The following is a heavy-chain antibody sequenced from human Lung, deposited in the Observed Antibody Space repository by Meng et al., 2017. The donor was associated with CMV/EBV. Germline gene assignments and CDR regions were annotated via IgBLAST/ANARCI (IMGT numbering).Heavy chain of an antibody. Sequence: GGSLRLXCAAFEFTFSSYRMNWVRQAPGKGLEWVSFISSTSAYIDYADSVKGRFTISRDNARNSLFLQMISLRAEDTAVYYCARDIRGSDYYYGMDVWGQGTTVTVSS. CDR2: ISSTSAYI. D-gene: IGHD3-10*01. V-gene: IGHV3-21*01. CDR1: EFTFSSYR. CDR3: ARDIRGSDYYYGMDV. J-gene: IGHJ6*02.